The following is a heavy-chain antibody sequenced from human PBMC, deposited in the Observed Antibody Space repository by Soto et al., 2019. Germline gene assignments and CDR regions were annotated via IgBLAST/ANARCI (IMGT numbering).Heavy chain of an antibody. CDR1: GGSFSGYY. D-gene: IGHD2-15*01. CDR3: ARGLLRTDIVVVVAATNGMDV. V-gene: IGHV4-34*01. Sequence: SETLSLTCAVYGGSFSGYYWSWIRQPPGKGLEWIGEINHSGSTNYNPSLKSRVTISVDTSKNQFSLKLSSVTAADTAVYYCARGLLRTDIVVVVAATNGMDVWGQGTTVTVSS. J-gene: IGHJ6*02. CDR2: INHSGST.